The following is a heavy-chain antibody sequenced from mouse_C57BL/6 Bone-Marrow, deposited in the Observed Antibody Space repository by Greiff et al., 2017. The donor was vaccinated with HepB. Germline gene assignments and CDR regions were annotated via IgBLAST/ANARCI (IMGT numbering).Heavy chain of an antibody. D-gene: IGHD2-2*01. Sequence: EVQRVESGGGLVKPGGSLKLSCAASGFTFSSYAMSWVRQTPEKRLEWVATISDGGSYTYYPDNVKGRFTFSRDNAKNNLYLQMSHLKSEDTAMYYCARDRGGVTDYWGQGTTLTVSS. J-gene: IGHJ2*01. CDR3: ARDRGGVTDY. CDR1: GFTFSSYA. CDR2: ISDGGSYT. V-gene: IGHV5-4*01.